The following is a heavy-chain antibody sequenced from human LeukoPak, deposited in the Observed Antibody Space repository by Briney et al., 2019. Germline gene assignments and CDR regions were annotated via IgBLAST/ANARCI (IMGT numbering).Heavy chain of an antibody. V-gene: IGHV4-59*02. CDR2: MHGSGSP. D-gene: IGHD2/OR15-2a*01. Sequence: SETLSLTCTVSGASVRSDHWNWIRQPPGKGLEWIAYMHGSGSPNYNPSLASRLTLSVDATEDLLSLKLTSVTAADTAVYFCARDLSVNAFDIWGQGTLVTVSS. J-gene: IGHJ3*02. CDR1: GASVRSDH. CDR3: ARDLSVNAFDI.